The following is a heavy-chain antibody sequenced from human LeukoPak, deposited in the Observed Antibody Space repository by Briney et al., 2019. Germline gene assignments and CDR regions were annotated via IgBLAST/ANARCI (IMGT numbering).Heavy chain of an antibody. CDR1: GGSISSYY. CDR3: ARDRGLRWYYYFDY. Sequence: LSLTCTVSGGSISSYYWSWIRQPPGKGLEWVSGINWNGGSTGYADSVKGRFTISRDNAKNSLYLQMNSLRAEDTALYYCARDRGLRWYYYFDYWGQGTLVTVSS. V-gene: IGHV3-20*04. CDR2: INWNGGST. D-gene: IGHD4-23*01. J-gene: IGHJ4*02.